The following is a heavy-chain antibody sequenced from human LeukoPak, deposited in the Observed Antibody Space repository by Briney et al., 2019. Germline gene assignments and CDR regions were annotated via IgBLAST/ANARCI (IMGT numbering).Heavy chain of an antibody. V-gene: IGHV4-31*03. CDR2: IYYSGST. D-gene: IGHD4-4*01. Sequence: PSETLSLTCTVSGGSISSGGYYWSWIRQHPGKGLEWIGYIYYSGSTYYNPSLKSRVTISVDTSKNQFSLKLSSVTAADTAVYYCARGSGYSNYEVYNWFDPWGQGALVTVSS. J-gene: IGHJ5*02. CDR1: GGSISSGGYY. CDR3: ARGSGYSNYEVYNWFDP.